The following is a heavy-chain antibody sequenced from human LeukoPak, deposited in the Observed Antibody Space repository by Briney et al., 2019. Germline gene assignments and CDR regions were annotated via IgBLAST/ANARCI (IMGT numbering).Heavy chain of an antibody. J-gene: IGHJ4*02. CDR1: GYTFTSYY. V-gene: IGHV1-46*01. CDR2: INPSGGST. Sequence: ASVKVSCKASGYTFTSYYMHWVRQAPGQGLEWMGIINPSGGSTSYAQKFQGRVTMTRDTSTSTVYMELSSLRSGDTAVYYCARDWDIAAAGTYFDYWGQGTLVTVSS. D-gene: IGHD6-13*01. CDR3: ARDWDIAAAGTYFDY.